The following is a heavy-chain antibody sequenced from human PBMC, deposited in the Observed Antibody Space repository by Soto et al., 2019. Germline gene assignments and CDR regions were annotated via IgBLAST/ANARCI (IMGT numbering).Heavy chain of an antibody. CDR1: GFSFSAYY. V-gene: IGHV3-72*01. J-gene: IGHJ4*02. CDR3: CDCGQTNVDC. CDR2: IRNKAGSYTT. D-gene: IGHD2-21*01. Sequence: EVQLVESGGDLVQPGGSLRLSCAASGFSFSAYYMDWVRQAPGKGLEWVGLIRNKAGSYTTEYAASVRGRFTISRDDSKNLVFLQMNSLTTEDTAVYYCCDCGQTNVDCWRRGTRVTVSS.